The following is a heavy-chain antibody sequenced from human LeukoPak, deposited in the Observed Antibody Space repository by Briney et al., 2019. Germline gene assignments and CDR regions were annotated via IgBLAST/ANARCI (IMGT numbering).Heavy chain of an antibody. V-gene: IGHV3-23*01. CDR2: ISGRGGST. CDR1: GFTFSSYS. Sequence: PGGSLRLSCAASGFTFSSYSMNWVREARGKGLEGVSAISGRGGSTYYADSVKGRFTISRDNSKNTLYLQMNSLRAEDTAVYYCAKDHGSLGSGLNWGQGTLVTVSS. CDR3: AKDHGSLGSGLN. D-gene: IGHD3-10*01. J-gene: IGHJ4*02.